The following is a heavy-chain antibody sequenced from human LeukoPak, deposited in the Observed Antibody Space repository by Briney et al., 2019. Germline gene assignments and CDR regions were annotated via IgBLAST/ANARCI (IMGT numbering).Heavy chain of an antibody. CDR3: ARGSGYYYGMDV. CDR2: INHSGST. CDR1: GGSFSGYY. J-gene: IGHJ6*02. V-gene: IGHV4-34*01. D-gene: IGHD6-25*01. Sequence: SETLSLTCAVYGGSFSGYYWSWIRQPPGKGLEWIGDINHSGSTNYNPSLKSRVTISVDTSKNQFSLKLSSVTAADTAVYYCARGSGYYYGMDVWGQGTTVTVSS.